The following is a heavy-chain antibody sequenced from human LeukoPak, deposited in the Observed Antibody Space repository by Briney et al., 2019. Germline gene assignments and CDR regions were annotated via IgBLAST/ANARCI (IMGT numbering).Heavy chain of an antibody. CDR3: AKSPYFDY. J-gene: IGHJ4*02. CDR1: GFSFSSYA. CDR2: VSGSGADT. V-gene: IGHV3-23*01. Sequence: GGSLRLSCVASGFSFSSYAMNWVRQAPGKGLEWVSVVSGSGADTLYADSVKGRFTISRDNSKNTVYLQMNSLRAEDTAVYYCAKSPYFDYWGQGTLVTVSS.